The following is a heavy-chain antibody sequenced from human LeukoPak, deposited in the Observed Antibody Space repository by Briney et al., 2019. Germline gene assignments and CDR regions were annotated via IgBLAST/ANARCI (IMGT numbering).Heavy chain of an antibody. V-gene: IGHV3-21*01. D-gene: IGHD5-24*01. J-gene: IGHJ3*02. Sequence: SGGSLRLSCAASGFTFSSYSMNWVRQAPGKGLEWVSSISGSSSYIYYADSVKGRFTISRDNAKNSLYLQMNSLRAEDTAVYYCAREPVRDGYAFDIWGQGTMVTVSS. CDR3: AREPVRDGYAFDI. CDR2: ISGSSSYI. CDR1: GFTFSSYS.